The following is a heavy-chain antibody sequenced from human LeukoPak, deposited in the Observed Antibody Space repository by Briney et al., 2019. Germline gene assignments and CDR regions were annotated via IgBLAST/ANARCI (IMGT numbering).Heavy chain of an antibody. J-gene: IGHJ5*02. Sequence: ASVKVSCKASGYTFTGYYMHWVRQAPGQGLEWMGIINPSGGSTSYAQKFQGRVTMTRDTSTSTVYMELSSLRSEDTAVYYCARETSRQYDPMGRLDPWGQGTLVTVSS. CDR2: INPSGGST. V-gene: IGHV1-46*01. D-gene: IGHD2-2*01. CDR3: ARETSRQYDPMGRLDP. CDR1: GYTFTGYY.